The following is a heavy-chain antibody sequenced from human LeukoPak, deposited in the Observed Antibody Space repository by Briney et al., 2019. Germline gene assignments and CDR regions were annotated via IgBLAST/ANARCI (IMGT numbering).Heavy chain of an antibody. CDR3: AREVRDYYGSGSYSTYFDY. CDR1: GGSISSYY. D-gene: IGHD3-10*01. Sequence: SETLSLTCTVSGGSISSYYWSWIRQPPGKGLEWIGYIYYSGSTNYNPSLKSRVTISVDTSKNQFSLKLSSVTAADTAVYYCAREVRDYYGSGSYSTYFDYWGQGTLVTVSS. CDR2: IYYSGST. J-gene: IGHJ4*02. V-gene: IGHV4-59*13.